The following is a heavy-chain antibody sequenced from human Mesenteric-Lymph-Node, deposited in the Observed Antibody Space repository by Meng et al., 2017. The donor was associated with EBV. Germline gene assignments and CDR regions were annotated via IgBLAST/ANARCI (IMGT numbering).Heavy chain of an antibody. D-gene: IGHD3-9*01. CDR3: TRFDWLAHH. CDR2: INTNIGNS. Sequence: QVQLVQSGSELTKPEASVKVSCKASVYTFTNYAINWVRQAPGQGLEWMGRINTNIGNSMYAQGFTGRFVFSLDTSVSTAYLQISSLKTEDTAVYYCTRFDWLAHHWGQGTLVTVSS. CDR1: VYTFTNYA. J-gene: IGHJ5*02. V-gene: IGHV7-4-1*02.